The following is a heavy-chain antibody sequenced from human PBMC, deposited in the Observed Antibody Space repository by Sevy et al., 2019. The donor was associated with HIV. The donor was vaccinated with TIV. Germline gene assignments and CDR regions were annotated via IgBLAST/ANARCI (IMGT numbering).Heavy chain of an antibody. Sequence: GGSLRLSCAASGFTFSSYSMNWVRQAPGKGLEWVSSISSSSSYIYYADSVKGRFTISRDNAKNSLYLQMNSLRAEDTAVYYCARDLGVVPGEGDYWGQGTLVTVSS. V-gene: IGHV3-21*01. CDR3: ARDLGVVPGEGDY. CDR1: GFTFSSYS. D-gene: IGHD2-2*01. CDR2: ISSSSSYI. J-gene: IGHJ4*02.